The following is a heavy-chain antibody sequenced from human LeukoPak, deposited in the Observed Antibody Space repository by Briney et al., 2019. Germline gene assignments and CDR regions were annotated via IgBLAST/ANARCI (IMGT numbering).Heavy chain of an antibody. J-gene: IGHJ4*02. D-gene: IGHD1-26*01. CDR3: ARDRGGATYDY. Sequence: PGGSLRLSCAASGFTFSSYAMHWVRQAPGKGLEWMAVISYDGSNKYYADSVKGRFTISRDNSKNTLYLQMNSLRAEDTAVYYCARDRGGATYDYWGQGTLVTVSS. CDR2: ISYDGSNK. V-gene: IGHV3-30-3*01. CDR1: GFTFSSYA.